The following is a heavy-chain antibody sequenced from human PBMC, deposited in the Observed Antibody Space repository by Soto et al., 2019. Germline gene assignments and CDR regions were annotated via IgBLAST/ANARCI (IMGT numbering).Heavy chain of an antibody. CDR3: ARDPPPYYYGSGNTEFDY. D-gene: IGHD3-10*01. V-gene: IGHV1-69*04. CDR1: GGTFSSYT. CDR2: IIPILGIA. Sequence: SVKVSCKASGGTFSSYTISWVRQAPGQGLEWMGRIIPILGIANYAQKFQGRVTITADKSTSTAYMELSSLRSEDTAVYYCARDPPPYYYGSGNTEFDYCGQGTLVTLSS. J-gene: IGHJ4*02.